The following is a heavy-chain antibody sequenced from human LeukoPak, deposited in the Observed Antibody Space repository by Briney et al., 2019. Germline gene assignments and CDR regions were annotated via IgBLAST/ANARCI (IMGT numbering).Heavy chain of an antibody. CDR1: GFTVSSNY. D-gene: IGHD3-3*01. V-gene: IGHV3-53*01. Sequence: GGSLRLSCAASGFTVSSNYMSWVRQAPGKGPEWVSVIYSGGITYYADSVKGRFTISRDNSKNTLYLQMNSLRAEDTAVYYCAREDFWSGPDYYYYMDVWGKGTTVTVSS. J-gene: IGHJ6*03. CDR2: IYSGGIT. CDR3: AREDFWSGPDYYYYMDV.